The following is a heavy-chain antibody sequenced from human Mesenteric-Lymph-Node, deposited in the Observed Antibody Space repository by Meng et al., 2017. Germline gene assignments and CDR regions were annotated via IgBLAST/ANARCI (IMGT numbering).Heavy chain of an antibody. CDR1: GGSIRSNNC. J-gene: IGHJ4*02. V-gene: IGHV4-4*02. Sequence: QVQLQESGTGRVKPCGSLSLYCTVSGGSIRSNNCWSWVRQPPGKGLEWIGEIHHSGSTSYKPSLRSRITTSVDKSKNQFSLKLTAVTAADTAIYYCAKEKDGSLVYWGQGTLVTVSS. D-gene: IGHD3-16*02. CDR2: IHHSGST. CDR3: AKEKDGSLVY.